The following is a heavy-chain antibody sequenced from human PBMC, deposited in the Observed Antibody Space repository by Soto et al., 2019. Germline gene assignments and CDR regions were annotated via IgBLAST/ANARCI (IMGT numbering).Heavy chain of an antibody. CDR3: ARASPYTVDTAMADSYYGMDV. CDR2: IIPIFGTA. Sequence: SVKVSCKASGCTFSSYAISWVRQAPGQGREWMGGIIPIFGTANYAQKFQGRVTITADESTSTAYMELSSLRSEDTAVYYCARASPYTVDTAMADSYYGMDVWGQGT. J-gene: IGHJ6*01. D-gene: IGHD5-18*01. V-gene: IGHV1-69*13. CDR1: GCTFSSYA.